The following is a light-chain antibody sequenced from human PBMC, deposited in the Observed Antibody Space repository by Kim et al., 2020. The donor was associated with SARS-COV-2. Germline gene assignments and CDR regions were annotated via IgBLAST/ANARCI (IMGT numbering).Light chain of an antibody. CDR1: KLGDKY. CDR2: QDS. V-gene: IGLV3-1*01. J-gene: IGLJ2*01. CDR3: QAWDCSTGV. Sequence: SYELTQPPSVSVSPGQTASITCSGDKLGDKYACWYQQKPGQSPVLVIYQDSKRPSGIPERFSGSNSGNTATLTISGTQAMDEADYYCQAWDCSTGVFGGGTQLTVL.